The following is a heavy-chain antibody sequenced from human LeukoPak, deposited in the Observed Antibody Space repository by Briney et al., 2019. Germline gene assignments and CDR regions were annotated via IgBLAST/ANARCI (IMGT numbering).Heavy chain of an antibody. CDR3: ASRNDILTGYVFDF. CDR1: GGSVSSSIYY. CDR2: IYYSGST. Sequence: SETLSFTCTVSGGSVSSSIYYWGWIRQPPGKGLEWIGSIYYSGSTSYNPSLKSRVTISVDTSKNQFSLKLTSVTAADTAVYYCASRNDILTGYVFDFWGQGTLVTVSS. D-gene: IGHD3-9*01. V-gene: IGHV4-39*01. J-gene: IGHJ4*02.